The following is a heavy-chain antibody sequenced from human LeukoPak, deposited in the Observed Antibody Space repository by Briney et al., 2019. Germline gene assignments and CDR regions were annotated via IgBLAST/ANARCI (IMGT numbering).Heavy chain of an antibody. Sequence: PGGSLRLSCAASGFTFSSYGMHWVRQAPGKGLEWVAVISYDGSNKYYADSVKGRFTISRDNSKNTLYLQMNSLRAEDTAVYYCAKDPVKWELQKNYFDYWGQGTLVTVSS. V-gene: IGHV3-30*18. J-gene: IGHJ4*02. CDR1: GFTFSSYG. CDR3: AKDPVKWELQKNYFDY. CDR2: ISYDGSNK. D-gene: IGHD1-26*01.